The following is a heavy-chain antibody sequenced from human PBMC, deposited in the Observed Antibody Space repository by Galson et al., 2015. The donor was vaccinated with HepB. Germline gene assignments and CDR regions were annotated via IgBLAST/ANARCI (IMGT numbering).Heavy chain of an antibody. Sequence: SLRLSCAASGVTIPSYSMNWVRKAPGKGLEWLAYISAGSTTIYYAGSVKGRFTISRDNAKNFLYLHMNSLRGEDTAVYHCARNPSSYDYYNMDVWGHGTTVTVSS. CDR1: GVTIPSYS. V-gene: IGHV3-48*01. CDR2: ISAGSTTI. J-gene: IGHJ6*02. CDR3: ARNPSSYDYYNMDV.